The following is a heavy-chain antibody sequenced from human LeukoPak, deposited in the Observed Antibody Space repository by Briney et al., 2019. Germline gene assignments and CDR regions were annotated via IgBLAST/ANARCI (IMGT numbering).Heavy chain of an antibody. CDR3: ARDFGYCSSTSCQTFDY. Sequence: GASVKVSCKASGYTFTGYYMHWVRQAPGEGLEWMGWINANSGDTNYAQKFQGRVTMTRDTSISTAYMELSRLRADDTAVYYCARDFGYCSSTSCQTFDYWGQGTLVTVSS. D-gene: IGHD2-2*03. J-gene: IGHJ4*02. CDR2: INANSGDT. V-gene: IGHV1-2*02. CDR1: GYTFTGYY.